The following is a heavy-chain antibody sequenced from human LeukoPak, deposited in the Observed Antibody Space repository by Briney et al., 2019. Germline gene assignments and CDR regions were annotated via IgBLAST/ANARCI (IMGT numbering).Heavy chain of an antibody. D-gene: IGHD2-15*01. CDR1: GFTFSSYA. J-gene: IGHJ4*02. CDR2: ISGSGGST. CDR3: AKDLNPYCSGYLQKPSSDY. Sequence: GGSLRLSCAASGFTFSSYAMSWVRQAPGKGLEWVSAISGSGGSTYYADSVKGRFTISRDNSKNTLYLQMNSLRAEDTAVYYCAKDLNPYCSGYLQKPSSDYWGPGTLVTVS. V-gene: IGHV3-23*01.